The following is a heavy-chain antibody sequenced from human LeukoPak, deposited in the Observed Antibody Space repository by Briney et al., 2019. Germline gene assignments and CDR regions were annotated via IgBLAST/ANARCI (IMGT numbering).Heavy chain of an antibody. J-gene: IGHJ4*02. CDR1: GFTFSSYW. CDR2: IKQDGSEK. Sequence: GGSLRLSCAASGFTFSSYWMSWVRQAPGKGLEWVANIKQDGSEKYYVDSVKGRFTISRDNAKNSLYLQMNSLRAEDTAVYYCARDRDNYGSYYFDYWGQGTLVTVSS. V-gene: IGHV3-7*03. CDR3: ARDRDNYGSYYFDY. D-gene: IGHD5-18*01.